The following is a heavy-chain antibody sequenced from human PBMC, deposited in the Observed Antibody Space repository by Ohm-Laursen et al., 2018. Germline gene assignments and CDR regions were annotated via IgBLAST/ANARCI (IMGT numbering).Heavy chain of an antibody. CDR3: GRAVRNQLLTDP. J-gene: IGHJ5*02. V-gene: IGHV1-46*01. D-gene: IGHD1-7*01. Sequence: ASVKVSCKASGYTFTSYYMHWVRQAPGQGLEWMGIINPSGGSTSYAQKFQGRVTVTSDTSISTAYMELSGLTSDDTATYYCGRAVRNQLLTDPWGQGTLVTVTS. CDR1: GYTFTSYY. CDR2: INPSGGST.